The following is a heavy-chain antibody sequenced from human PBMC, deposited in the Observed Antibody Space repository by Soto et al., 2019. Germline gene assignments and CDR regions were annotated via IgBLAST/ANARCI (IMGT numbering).Heavy chain of an antibody. V-gene: IGHV1-2*02. CDR3: VRPTATILYYFES. D-gene: IGHD2-15*01. CDR2: INPKSGGT. CDR1: GYTCSDYY. Sequence: RASVKVSCKTSGYTCSDYYIHCVLQAPGQGPEWLACINPKSGGTNYAPLFRGRVTLTRDTSTSTVYMEMRGLRSDDTAVYYCVRPTATILYYFESWGQGTLVTVS. J-gene: IGHJ4*02.